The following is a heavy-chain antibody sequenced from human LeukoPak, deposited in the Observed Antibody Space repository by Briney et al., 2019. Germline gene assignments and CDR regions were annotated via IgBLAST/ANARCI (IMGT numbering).Heavy chain of an antibody. CDR2: ISGSGSST. J-gene: IGHJ4*02. CDR3: ATDSGYSYVDS. Sequence: PGGSLRLSCAGSGFTFSSCSMSWVRQAPGKGLEWVSVISGSGSSTYYADSVKGRFTISRDNSKNTLYLQMNSLRAEDTAVYYCATDSGYSYVDSWGQGTLVTVSS. V-gene: IGHV3-23*01. CDR1: GFTFSSCS. D-gene: IGHD5-18*01.